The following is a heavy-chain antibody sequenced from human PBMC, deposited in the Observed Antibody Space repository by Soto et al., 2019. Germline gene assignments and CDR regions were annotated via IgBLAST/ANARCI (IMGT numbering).Heavy chain of an antibody. CDR1: GYTFINYY. J-gene: IGHJ6*02. CDR2: INPSGGRT. Sequence: ASVKVSCKSSGYTFINYYVHWVRQAPGQGLEWMGMINPSGGRTTYPQKFQGRITMTRDTSTSTVYVELSSLRSDDTAVFYCAREKASTSLLTHYYYAMDVWGQGTTVTVSS. V-gene: IGHV1-46*01. CDR3: AREKASTSLLTHYYYAMDV.